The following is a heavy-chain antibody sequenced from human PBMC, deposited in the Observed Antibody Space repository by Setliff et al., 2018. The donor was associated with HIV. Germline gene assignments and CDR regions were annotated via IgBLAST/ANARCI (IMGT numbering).Heavy chain of an antibody. CDR3: ARLSEGYYMDV. CDR2: IYPGDSET. V-gene: IGHV5-51*01. Sequence: PGESLKISCKTAGYSFATYWIGWVRQMPGKGLEWMGIIYPGDSETRYSPSFQGQVTISADNSISTTYLQWSSLKASDTAMYYCARLSEGYYMDVWGKGTTVTVSS. CDR1: GYSFATYW. J-gene: IGHJ6*03.